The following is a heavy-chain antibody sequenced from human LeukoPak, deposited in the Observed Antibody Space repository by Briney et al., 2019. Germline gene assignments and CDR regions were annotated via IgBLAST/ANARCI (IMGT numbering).Heavy chain of an antibody. J-gene: IGHJ4*02. CDR3: ARVPTRGYYYDSSGFM. CDR1: GGSISSGDYY. Sequence: SETPSLTCTVSGGSISSGDYYWSWIRQPPGKGLEWIGYIYYSGSTYYNPSLKSRVTISVDTSKNQFSLKLSSVTAADTAVYYCARVPTRGYYYDSSGFMWGQGTLVTVSS. V-gene: IGHV4-30-4*01. CDR2: IYYSGST. D-gene: IGHD3-22*01.